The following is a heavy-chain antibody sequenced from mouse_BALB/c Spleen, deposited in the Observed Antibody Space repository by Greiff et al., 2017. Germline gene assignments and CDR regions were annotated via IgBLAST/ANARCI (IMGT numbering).Heavy chain of an antibody. V-gene: IGHV3-2*02. D-gene: IGHD2-14*01. CDR3: AGVRGSYAMDY. CDR1: GYSITSDYA. J-gene: IGHJ4*01. CDR2: ISYSGST. Sequence: EVQLQESGPGLVKPSQSLSLTCTVTGYSITSDYAWTWIRQFPGNKLEWMGYISYSGSTSYNPSLKSRISITRDTSKNQFFLQLNSVTTEDTATYYCAGVRGSYAMDYWGQGTSVTVSS.